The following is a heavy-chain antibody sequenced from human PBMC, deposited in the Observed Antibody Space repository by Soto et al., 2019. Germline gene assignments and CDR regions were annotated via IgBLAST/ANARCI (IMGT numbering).Heavy chain of an antibody. CDR3: AHVPASPSSRYPRPYYFDY. D-gene: IGHD2-2*02. V-gene: IGHV2-5*02. J-gene: IGHJ4*02. CDR2: IYWDDDK. CDR1: GFSLSTSGVG. Sequence: QITLKESGPTLVKPTQTLTLTCTFSGFSLSTSGVGVGWIRQPPGKALEWLALIYWDDDKRYSPSLKSRLTITKDTSKNQVVLTMTNMDPVDTATYYCAHVPASPSSRYPRPYYFDYWGQGTLVTVSS.